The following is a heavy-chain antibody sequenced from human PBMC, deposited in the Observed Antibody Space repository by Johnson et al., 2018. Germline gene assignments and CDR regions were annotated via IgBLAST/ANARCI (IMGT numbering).Heavy chain of an antibody. CDR2: ISWNSGSI. Sequence: EVQLVETGGGLVQPGRSLRLSCAASGFTFDDYAMHWVRQAPGKGLEWVSGISWNSGSIGYADSVKGRFTISRDNAKTSLYLQMYSLRAEDTALYYCAKDRGTTVTRYYYYGMDVWGQGTTVTVSS. CDR1: GFTFDDYA. D-gene: IGHD4-17*01. CDR3: AKDRGTTVTRYYYYGMDV. J-gene: IGHJ6*02. V-gene: IGHV3-9*01.